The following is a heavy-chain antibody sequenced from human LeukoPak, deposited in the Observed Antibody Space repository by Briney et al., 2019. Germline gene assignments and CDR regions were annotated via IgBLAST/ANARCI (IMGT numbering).Heavy chain of an antibody. CDR1: GSGFTFGNFA. J-gene: IGHJ6*03. V-gene: IGHV3-23*01. Sequence: GGSLRLSCEASGSGFTFGNFAMSWVRQAPGKGLEWLSGISGSGYYAYYADSVKGRFTISRDNSKNTLYIQMNSLRAEDTAVYYCAKDGSWGDYYFYFYMDVWGKGTTVTVSS. D-gene: IGHD3-16*01. CDR3: AKDGSWGDYYFYFYMDV. CDR2: ISGSGYYA.